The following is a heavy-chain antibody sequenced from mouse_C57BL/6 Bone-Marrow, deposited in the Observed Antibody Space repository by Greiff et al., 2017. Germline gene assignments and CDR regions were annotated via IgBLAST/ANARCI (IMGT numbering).Heavy chain of an antibody. D-gene: IGHD4-1*01. CDR3: ARSNWACDY. CDR1: GYTFTSYW. Sequence: QVQLQQPGAELVMPGASVKLSCKASGYTFTSYWMHWVKQRPGQGLEWIGEIDPSDSYTNYNQKFKGKSTLTVDKSSSTAYMQLSSLTSEDSAVYYCARSNWACDYWGQGTTLTVSS. V-gene: IGHV1-69*01. CDR2: IDPSDSYT. J-gene: IGHJ2*01.